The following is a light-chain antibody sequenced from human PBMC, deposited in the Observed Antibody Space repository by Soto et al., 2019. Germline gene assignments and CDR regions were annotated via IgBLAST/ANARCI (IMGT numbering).Light chain of an antibody. V-gene: IGKV1-9*01. CDR1: QGISSY. Sequence: DIQLTQSPSFLSASVGDRVTITCRASQGISSYLAWYQQKPGKAPKLLIYAASTLQSGVPSRFSGSGPGTEFPLTISSLQPEDFPTYYCQQLNSYPLTFGGGPKVEIK. CDR3: QQLNSYPLT. J-gene: IGKJ4*01. CDR2: AAS.